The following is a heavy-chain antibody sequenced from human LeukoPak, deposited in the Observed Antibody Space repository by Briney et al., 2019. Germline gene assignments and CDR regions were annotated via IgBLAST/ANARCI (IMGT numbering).Heavy chain of an antibody. CDR1: GYTFSIYY. CDR3: AELGITMIGGV. D-gene: IGHD3-10*02. J-gene: IGHJ6*04. V-gene: IGHV3-21*01. Sequence: PGGSQRLFCAASGYTFSIYYMNWLRQARGKGLEWVSSISTSSSYIYYADAVEGLFTISRDNAKNSQYMQMNSLRAENTAVYYWAELGITMIGGVWGKGTTVTISS. CDR2: ISTSSSYI.